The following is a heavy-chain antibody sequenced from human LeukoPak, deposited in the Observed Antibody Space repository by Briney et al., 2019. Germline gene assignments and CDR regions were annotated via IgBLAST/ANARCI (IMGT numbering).Heavy chain of an antibody. CDR3: ARRLPYYYDSSAHIDY. J-gene: IGHJ4*02. CDR1: GFTFSDYY. Sequence: SGGSLRLSCAASGFTFSDYYMNWVRQAPGKGLEWVSSISSSSSYIYYADSVKGRFTISRDNAKNSLYLQMNSLRAEDTAVYYCARRLPYYYDSSAHIDYWGQGTLVTVSS. V-gene: IGHV3-21*01. CDR2: ISSSSSYI. D-gene: IGHD3-22*01.